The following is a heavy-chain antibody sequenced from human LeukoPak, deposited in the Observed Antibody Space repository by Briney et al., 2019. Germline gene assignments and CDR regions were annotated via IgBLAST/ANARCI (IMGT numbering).Heavy chain of an antibody. CDR1: GGSISSYY. Sequence: SSETLSLTCTGSGGSISSYYWSWIRQPPGKGLEWIGYIYYSGSTNYNPSLKSRVTISVDTSKNQFSLKLSSVTAADTAVYYCARTLDYWGQGTLVTVSS. CDR2: IYYSGST. V-gene: IGHV4-59*01. J-gene: IGHJ4*02. CDR3: ARTLDY.